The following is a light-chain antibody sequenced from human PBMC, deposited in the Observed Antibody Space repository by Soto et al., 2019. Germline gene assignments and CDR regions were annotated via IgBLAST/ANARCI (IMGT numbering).Light chain of an antibody. CDR3: QQYNNWPPMYT. J-gene: IGKJ2*01. V-gene: IGKV3-15*01. Sequence: EIVMTQSPATLSVSPGERATLSCRASQSVSSNLAWYQQKPGQAPRLLIYVASTRATGIPARFSGSGSGTEFTLTISRLQSEDFAVYYCQQYNNWPPMYTFGQGTKLEIK. CDR2: VAS. CDR1: QSVSSN.